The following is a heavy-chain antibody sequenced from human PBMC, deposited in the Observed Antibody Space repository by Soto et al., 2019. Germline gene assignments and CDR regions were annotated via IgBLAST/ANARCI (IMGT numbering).Heavy chain of an antibody. CDR2: VSFDAKNK. CDR1: GFSFSTYG. D-gene: IGHD4-4*01. CDR3: AKESVESAYSYYGMDV. V-gene: IGHV3-30*18. J-gene: IGHJ6*02. Sequence: QVQLVESGGGVVQPGRSLRLSCAASGFSFSTYGMHWVRQAPGKGLEWVAVVSFDAKNKYYIVSVEGRFTISRDNSKNMLYLQMNSLRREDTAVYYCAKESVESAYSYYGMDVWGPGTTVTVSS.